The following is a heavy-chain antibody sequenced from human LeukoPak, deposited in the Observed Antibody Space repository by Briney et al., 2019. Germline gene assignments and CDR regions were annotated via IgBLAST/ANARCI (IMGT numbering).Heavy chain of an antibody. Sequence: GGSLRLSCAASGFTVSRNHMNWVRQAPGKGLEWVSGISGSGGSTYYADSVKGRFTISRDNSKSTLYLQMNSLRTEDTAVYYCAKDRHAPGRYCSSTICFPFDPWGQGTLVTVSS. J-gene: IGHJ5*02. CDR1: GFTVSRNH. V-gene: IGHV3-23*01. CDR3: AKDRHAPGRYCSSTICFPFDP. CDR2: ISGSGGST. D-gene: IGHD2-2*01.